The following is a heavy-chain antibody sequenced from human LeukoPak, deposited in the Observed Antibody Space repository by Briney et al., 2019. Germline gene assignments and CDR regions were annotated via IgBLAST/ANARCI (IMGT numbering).Heavy chain of an antibody. CDR1: GGSISSGSYY. D-gene: IGHD3-22*01. J-gene: IGHJ2*01. V-gene: IGHV4-61*02. CDR3: ARDFGYYYDSSGYLRPYWYFDL. Sequence: SSETLSLTCTVSGGSISSGSYYWSWIRQPAGKGLEWIGRIYTSGSTNYNPSLKSRVTISVDTSKNQFSLKLSSVTAADTAVYYCARDFGYYYDSSGYLRPYWYFDLWGRGTLVTVSS. CDR2: IYTSGST.